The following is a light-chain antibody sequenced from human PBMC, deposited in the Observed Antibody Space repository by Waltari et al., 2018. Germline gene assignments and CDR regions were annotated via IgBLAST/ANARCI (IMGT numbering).Light chain of an antibody. Sequence: QSVLKQPPSVSGAPGQRVTISCTWSSPQLGAGYDIHWYQQLPGAAPKLLIYANTNRPSGVPDRFSGSKSATSASLAITGLQAEDEADYYCQSYDNSLSGRWVFGGGTKLTVL. CDR2: ANT. CDR1: SPQLGAGYD. J-gene: IGLJ3*02. V-gene: IGLV1-40*01. CDR3: QSYDNSLSGRWV.